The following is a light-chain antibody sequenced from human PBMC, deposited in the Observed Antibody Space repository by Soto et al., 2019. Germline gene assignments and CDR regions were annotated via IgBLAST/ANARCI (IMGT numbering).Light chain of an antibody. Sequence: QPVLTQPPSVSGAPGQRVTISCTGSSSNIGAAYDVHWYRQLPGTAPDLLIYANTNRPSGVPDRFSGSKSGTSASLAITGLQAEDEADYYCQSYDSSLSAWVFGGGTKLTVL. V-gene: IGLV1-40*01. CDR2: ANT. CDR1: SSNIGAAYD. J-gene: IGLJ3*02. CDR3: QSYDSSLSAWV.